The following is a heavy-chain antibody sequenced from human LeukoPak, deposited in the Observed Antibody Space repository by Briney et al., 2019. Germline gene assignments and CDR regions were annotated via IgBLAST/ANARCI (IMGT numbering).Heavy chain of an antibody. J-gene: IGHJ5*02. CDR2: IYYSGST. CDR3: ARVLEYYYDSSGYSNWFDP. Sequence: SETLSLTCTVSGGSISSYYWSWIRQPPGKGLEWIGYIYYSGSTNYNPSLKSRVTISVDTSKNQFSLKLGSVTAADTAVYYCARVLEYYYDSSGYSNWFDPWGQGTLVTVSS. V-gene: IGHV4-59*01. D-gene: IGHD3-22*01. CDR1: GGSISSYY.